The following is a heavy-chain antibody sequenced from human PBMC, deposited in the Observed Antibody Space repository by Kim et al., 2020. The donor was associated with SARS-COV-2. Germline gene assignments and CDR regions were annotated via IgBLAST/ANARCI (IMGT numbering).Heavy chain of an antibody. V-gene: IGHV3-30*18. D-gene: IGHD6-6*01. CDR3: AKDPSIYSSSSGSDY. CDR2: ISYDGSNK. Sequence: GGSLRLSCAASGFTFSSYGMHWVRQAPGKGLEWVAVISYDGSNKYYADSVKGRFTISRDNSKNTLYLQMNSLRAEDTAVYYCAKDPSIYSSSSGSDYWGQGTLVTVSS. CDR1: GFTFSSYG. J-gene: IGHJ4*02.